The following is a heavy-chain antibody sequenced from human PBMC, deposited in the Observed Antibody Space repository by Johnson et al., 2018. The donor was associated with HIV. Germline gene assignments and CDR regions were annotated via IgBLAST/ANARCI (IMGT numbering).Heavy chain of an antibody. J-gene: IGHJ3*02. V-gene: IGHV3-7*02. CDR3: ARRSMTSDGFDI. Sequence: VQLVESGGGLVQPGGSLRLSCAVSGFIFSSYAMHWVRQAPGKGLAWVANINRDGSEKYYVDSVKGRFTISRDNTKNTLYLQMNSLRVEDTALYYCARRSMTSDGFDIWGQGTMVIVSS. D-gene: IGHD2-8*01. CDR2: INRDGSEK. CDR1: GFIFSSYA.